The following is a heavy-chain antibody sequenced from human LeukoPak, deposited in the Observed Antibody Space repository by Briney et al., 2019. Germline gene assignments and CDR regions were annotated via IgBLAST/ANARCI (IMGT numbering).Heavy chain of an antibody. J-gene: IGHJ6*03. D-gene: IGHD1-26*01. CDR1: GGSFSGYY. V-gene: IGHV4-34*01. CDR2: INHSGST. CDR3: ARVVGARYYYYYYYMDV. Sequence: SETLSLTCAVYGGSFSGYYWSWIRQPPGKGLEWIGEINHSGSTNYNPSLKSRVTISVDTSKNQFSLKLSSVTAADTAVYYCARVVGARYYYYYYYMDVWGKGTTVTISS.